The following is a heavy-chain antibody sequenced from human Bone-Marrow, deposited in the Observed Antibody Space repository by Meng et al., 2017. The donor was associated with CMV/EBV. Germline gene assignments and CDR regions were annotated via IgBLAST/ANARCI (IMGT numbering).Heavy chain of an antibody. CDR3: ARDHIAARPGWFDP. Sequence: KASAYTFSTYGISWVRQAPGQGLEWMGWISAYNGDTNYAQKFQGRVTMTTDTSTSTAYMELRSLRSDDAAIYYCARDHIAARPGWFDPWGQGTLVTVSS. J-gene: IGHJ5*02. CDR2: ISAYNGDT. V-gene: IGHV1-18*01. D-gene: IGHD6-6*01. CDR1: AYTFSTYG.